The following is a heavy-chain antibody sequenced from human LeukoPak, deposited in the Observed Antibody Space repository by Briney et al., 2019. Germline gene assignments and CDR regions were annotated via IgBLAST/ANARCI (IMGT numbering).Heavy chain of an antibody. CDR1: GGSISSYY. D-gene: IGHD4-17*01. V-gene: IGHV4-59*01. CDR2: IYYSGNT. CDR3: ARALLRPWFDP. Sequence: KASETLSLTCTVSGGSISSYYWSWIRQPPGKGLEWIGYIYYSGNTNYNPSLKSRVTISVDTSKNQFSLKLSSVTAADTAVYYCARALLRPWFDPWGQGTLVTVSS. J-gene: IGHJ5*02.